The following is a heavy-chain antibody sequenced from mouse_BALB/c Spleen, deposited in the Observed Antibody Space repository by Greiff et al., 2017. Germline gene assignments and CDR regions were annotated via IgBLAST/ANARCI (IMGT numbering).Heavy chain of an antibody. CDR3: ARGYGSSPYAMDY. V-gene: IGHV5-17*02. J-gene: IGHJ4*01. CDR1: GFTFSSFG. CDR2: ISSGSSTI. D-gene: IGHD1-1*01. Sequence: DVKLVESGGGLVQPGGSRKLSCAASGFTFSSFGMHWVRQAPEKGLEWVAYISSGSSTIYYADTVKGRFTISRDTPKNTLFLQMTSLRSEDTAMYYCARGYGSSPYAMDYWGQGTSVTVSS.